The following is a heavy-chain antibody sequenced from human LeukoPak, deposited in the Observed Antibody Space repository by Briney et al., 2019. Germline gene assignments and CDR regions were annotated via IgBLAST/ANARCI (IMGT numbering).Heavy chain of an antibody. Sequence: PSETLSLTCTVSGGSISSYYWSWIRQPAGKGLEWIGRIYTSGSTNYNPSLKSRVTMSVDTSKNQFSLKLSSVTAADTAVYYCARDRNDFWSGYYRYWGQGTLVTVSS. CDR2: IYTSGST. D-gene: IGHD3-3*01. J-gene: IGHJ4*02. V-gene: IGHV4-4*07. CDR3: ARDRNDFWSGYYRY. CDR1: GGSISSYY.